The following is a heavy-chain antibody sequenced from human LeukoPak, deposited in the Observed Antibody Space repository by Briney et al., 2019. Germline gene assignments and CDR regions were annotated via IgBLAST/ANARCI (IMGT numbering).Heavy chain of an antibody. CDR3: ARGLYYYDSSALGY. V-gene: IGHV4-39*07. CDR1: GGSISSSSYY. CDR2: IYYSGST. Sequence: SETLSLTCTVSGGSISSSSYYWGWIRQPPGKGLEWIGSIYYSGSTYYNPSLKSRVTISVDTSKNQFSLKLSSVTAADTAVYYCARGLYYYDSSALGYWGQGTLVTVSS. J-gene: IGHJ4*02. D-gene: IGHD3-22*01.